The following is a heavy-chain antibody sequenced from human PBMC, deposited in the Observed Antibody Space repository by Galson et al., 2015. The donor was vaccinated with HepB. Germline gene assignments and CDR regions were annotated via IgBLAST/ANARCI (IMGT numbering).Heavy chain of an antibody. V-gene: IGHV3-30-3*01. Sequence: SLRLSCAASGFTFSSYAMHWVRQAPGKGLEWVAVISYDGSNKYYADSVKGRFTISRDNSKNTLYLQMNSLRAEDTAVYYCARDAGGYSGYDSDFDYWGQGTLVTVSS. D-gene: IGHD5-12*01. CDR1: GFTFSSYA. CDR3: ARDAGGYSGYDSDFDY. CDR2: ISYDGSNK. J-gene: IGHJ4*02.